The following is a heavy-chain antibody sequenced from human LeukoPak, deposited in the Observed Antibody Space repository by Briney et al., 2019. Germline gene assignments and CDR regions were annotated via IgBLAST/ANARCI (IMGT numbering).Heavy chain of an antibody. CDR2: IYYSGSA. D-gene: IGHD1-26*01. CDR3: ARHEYSGSYYGLSSFDP. V-gene: IGHV4-39*01. J-gene: IGHJ5*02. Sequence: PSETLSLTCTVSGGSISISGYYWGWIRQPPGKGLEWIASIYYSGSAYYNPSLKSRVTISVDTSKNQLSLKLSSLTAADTAVYYCARHEYSGSYYGLSSFDPWGQGTLVTVSS. CDR1: GGSISISGYY.